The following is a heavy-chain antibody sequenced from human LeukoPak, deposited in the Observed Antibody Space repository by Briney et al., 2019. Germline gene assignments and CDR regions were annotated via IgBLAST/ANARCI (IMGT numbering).Heavy chain of an antibody. V-gene: IGHV3-23*01. D-gene: IGHD5-24*01. J-gene: IGHJ3*02. CDR3: ARKRDAFDI. CDR1: GFTFSSYA. CDR2: LTDSGGTT. Sequence: GGPLRLSCVASGFTFSSYAMGWVRQAPGKRPEWVSSLTDSGGTTYYVDSVKGRFTISGDNSKNTLYLHMNSLRAEDTAMYYCARKRDAFDIWGQGTVVAVSS.